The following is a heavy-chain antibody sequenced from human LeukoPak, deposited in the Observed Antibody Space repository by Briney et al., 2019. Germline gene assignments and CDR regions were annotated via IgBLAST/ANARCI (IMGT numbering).Heavy chain of an antibody. D-gene: IGHD3-3*01. CDR2: ISSSSSYI. J-gene: IGHJ4*02. CDR3: ARVGNPSYYDFWSGSHYFDY. CDR1: GFTFSSYS. V-gene: IGHV3-21*01. Sequence: PGGSLRLSCAASGFTFSSYSMNWVRQAPGKGLEWVSSISSSSSYIYYAASVKGRFTISRDNAKNSLYVQMNSLRAEDTAVYYCARVGNPSYYDFWSGSHYFDYWGQGTLVTVSS.